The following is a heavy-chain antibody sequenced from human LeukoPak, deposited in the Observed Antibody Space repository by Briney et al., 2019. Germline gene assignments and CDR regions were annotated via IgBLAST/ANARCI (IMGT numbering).Heavy chain of an antibody. J-gene: IGHJ4*02. CDR1: GLTVSTNY. CDR2: IKQDGSQK. V-gene: IGHV3-7*01. D-gene: IGHD7-27*01. CDR3: AREDWGPDY. Sequence: GGSLRLSCAASGLTVSTNYMTWVRQAPGKGLEWVANIKQDGSQKHYVDSVKGRFTISRDNAKKSLYLQMNNLRAEDTGVYYCAREDWGPDYWGQGTLVTVSS.